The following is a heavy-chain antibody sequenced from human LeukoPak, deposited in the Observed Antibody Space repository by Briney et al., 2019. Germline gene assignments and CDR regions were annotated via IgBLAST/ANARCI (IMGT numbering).Heavy chain of an antibody. J-gene: IGHJ6*03. CDR3: VPRKEWSCYMDV. CDR1: GFTFSSYA. V-gene: IGHV3-23*01. Sequence: GGSLRLSCAASGFTFSSYAMSWVRQAPGKGLEGVSVISGSGGSTYYADSVKGRFTISRDNSKNTLYLQMNSLRAEDTAVYYCVPRKEWSCYMDVWGKGTTVTVSS. D-gene: IGHD3-3*01. CDR2: ISGSGGST.